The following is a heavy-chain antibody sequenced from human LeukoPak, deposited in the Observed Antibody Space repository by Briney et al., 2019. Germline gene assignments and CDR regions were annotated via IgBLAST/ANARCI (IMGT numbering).Heavy chain of an antibody. J-gene: IGHJ4*02. Sequence: GGSLRLSCAASGFTFSSYWMSWVRLAPGKGLEGVANIKQDGSEKYFVDSVNGRFTISRDNANNSLYLQMNSLRAEDTAVYYCARGFGGFDYWGQGTLVTVSS. CDR2: IKQDGSEK. D-gene: IGHD3-10*01. CDR1: GFTFSSYW. CDR3: ARGFGGFDY. V-gene: IGHV3-7*04.